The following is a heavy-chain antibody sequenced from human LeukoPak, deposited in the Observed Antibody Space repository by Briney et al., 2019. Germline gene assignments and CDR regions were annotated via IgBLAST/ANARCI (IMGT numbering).Heavy chain of an antibody. V-gene: IGHV3-23*01. D-gene: IGHD3-9*01. CDR2: ISGSGGST. Sequence: PGGSLRLSCAASGFTFSSYAMSRVRQAPGKGLEWVSAISGSGGSTYYADSVKGRFTISRDNSKNTLYLQMNSLRAEDTAVYYCAKEISIQVLRYFDWLPQGDYWGQGTLVTVSS. CDR1: GFTFSSYA. J-gene: IGHJ4*02. CDR3: AKEISIQVLRYFDWLPQGDY.